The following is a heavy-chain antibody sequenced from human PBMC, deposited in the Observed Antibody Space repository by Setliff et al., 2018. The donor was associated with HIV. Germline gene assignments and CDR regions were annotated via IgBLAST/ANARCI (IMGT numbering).Heavy chain of an antibody. CDR3: ARALTTINEDGFHI. Sequence: SETLSLPCSVSGDSISSGSFHWTWIRQSAGKGLEWIGHIYTNGYTNYNPSLKSRVTISVDTSKNQFSLRLDSVTATDTALYFCARALTTINEDGFHIWGQGTVVTVSS. CDR2: IYTNGYT. J-gene: IGHJ3*02. D-gene: IGHD4-17*01. V-gene: IGHV4-61*09. CDR1: GDSISSGSFH.